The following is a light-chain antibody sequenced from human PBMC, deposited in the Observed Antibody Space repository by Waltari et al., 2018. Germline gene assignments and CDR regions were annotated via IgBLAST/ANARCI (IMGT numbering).Light chain of an antibody. Sequence: EIVLTQSPGTLSLSPGERATLSCRASQSVSRWLAWYQQKPGQPPRLLIYGASSRANGIPDRFSGSGSGTDFSLTNSRLEPEDSAVYYCQKYGTLPATFGQGTKVEVK. CDR3: QKYGTLPAT. CDR1: QSVSRW. CDR2: GAS. J-gene: IGKJ1*01. V-gene: IGKV3-20*01.